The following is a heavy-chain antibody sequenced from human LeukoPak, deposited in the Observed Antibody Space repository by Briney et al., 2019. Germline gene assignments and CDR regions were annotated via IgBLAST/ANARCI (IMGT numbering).Heavy chain of an antibody. CDR3: ALNMVGGQIFDF. J-gene: IGHJ4*02. CDR2: IKRDESEQ. D-gene: IGHD3-10*01. V-gene: IGHV3-7*01. CDR1: GFTFSDYW. Sequence: GGSLRLSCAASGFTFSDYWMSWVRQAPGKGLEWVADIKRDESEQHYVDSVKGRFTISRDNAKNSLYLQMNSLRAEDTAVYYCALNMVGGQIFDFWGQGTLVTVSS.